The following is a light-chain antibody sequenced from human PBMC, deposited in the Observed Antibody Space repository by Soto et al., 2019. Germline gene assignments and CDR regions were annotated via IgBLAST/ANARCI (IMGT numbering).Light chain of an antibody. CDR1: QTISSS. J-gene: IGKJ1*01. V-gene: IGKV1-5*01. Sequence: DIQMTQSPSSLPASVGDRVTITCRASQTISSSLAWYQQKPGKAPKLLIYDASSLESGVPSRFSGSGSGTEFTLTISSLQPDDFATYYCQQYNSYPWTFGQGTRVEIK. CDR2: DAS. CDR3: QQYNSYPWT.